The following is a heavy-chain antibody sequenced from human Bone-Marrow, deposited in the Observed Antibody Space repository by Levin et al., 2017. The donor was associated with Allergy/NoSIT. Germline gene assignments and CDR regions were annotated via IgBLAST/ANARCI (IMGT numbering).Heavy chain of an antibody. Sequence: GESLKISCAASDFTFSSFGMHWVRQAPRKGLEWVAVIWYDGGKKYYADSVKGRFTISRDNSKNTLYLQMTSLRAEDTAVYYCARDRALYAYSPPEEYGLDLWGQGTTVTVS. CDR2: IWYDGGKK. D-gene: IGHD3-16*01. J-gene: IGHJ6*02. CDR3: ARDRALYAYSPPEEYGLDL. V-gene: IGHV3-33*01. CDR1: DFTFSSFG.